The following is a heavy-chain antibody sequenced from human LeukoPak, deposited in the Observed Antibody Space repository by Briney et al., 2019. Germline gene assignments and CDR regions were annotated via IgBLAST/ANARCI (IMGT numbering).Heavy chain of an antibody. V-gene: IGHV1-2*02. CDR2: INPNSGGT. J-gene: IGHJ4*02. CDR3: ARASPGIAAAGNLVYFDY. CDR1: GYTFTGYY. D-gene: IGHD6-13*01. Sequence: HRASVKVSCKASGYTFTGYYMHWVRQAPGQGLEWMGWINPNSGGTNYAQKFQGRVTMTRDTSISTAYMELSRLRSDDTAVYYCARASPGIAAAGNLVYFDYWGQGTLVTVSS.